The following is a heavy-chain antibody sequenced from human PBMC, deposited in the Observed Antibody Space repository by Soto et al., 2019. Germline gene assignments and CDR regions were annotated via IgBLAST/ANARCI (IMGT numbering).Heavy chain of an antibody. CDR3: ARVQVKVATITLIWFDP. Sequence: QVQLQESGPGLVKPSQTLSLTCTVSGGSISSGGYYWSWIRQHPGKGLGWIGYIYYSGSTYYNPSLKSRVTISVDTSKNQFSRKLSSVTAADTAVYYCARVQVKVATITLIWFDPWGQGTLVTVSS. CDR2: IYYSGST. CDR1: GGSISSGGYY. V-gene: IGHV4-31*03. J-gene: IGHJ5*02. D-gene: IGHD5-12*01.